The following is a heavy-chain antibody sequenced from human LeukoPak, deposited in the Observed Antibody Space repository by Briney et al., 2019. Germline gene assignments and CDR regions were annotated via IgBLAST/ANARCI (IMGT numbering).Heavy chain of an antibody. CDR2: IIPIFGTA. D-gene: IGHD3-22*01. CDR3: ARGSRYYDSSGPYYFDY. J-gene: IGHJ4*02. Sequence: SVKVSCKASGGTFSSYAISWVRQAPGQGLEWMGGIIPIFGTANYAQKFQGRVTITADESTSTAYMELSSLRSEDTAVYYCARGSRYYDSSGPYYFDYWGQGTLVTVSS. CDR1: GGTFSSYA. V-gene: IGHV1-69*13.